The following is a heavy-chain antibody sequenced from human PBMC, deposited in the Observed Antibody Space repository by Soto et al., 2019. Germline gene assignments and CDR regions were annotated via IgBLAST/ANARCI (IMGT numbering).Heavy chain of an antibody. CDR2: ISSGGGAK. D-gene: IGHD1-20*01. V-gene: IGHV3-11*01. Sequence: GGSLSLSCAASGFIFSDYYMAWLRQAPGKGLEWVSDISSGGGAKNVADSVRGRFTISRDNANNSLYLQMNSLRVEDTALYYCARRLTGRTTGDWFDPWGQGTLVTVSS. CDR3: ARRLTGRTTGDWFDP. CDR1: GFIFSDYY. J-gene: IGHJ5*02.